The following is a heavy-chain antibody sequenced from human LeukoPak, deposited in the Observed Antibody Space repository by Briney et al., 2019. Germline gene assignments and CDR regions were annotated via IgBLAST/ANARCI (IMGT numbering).Heavy chain of an antibody. CDR3: AREQWLVRYYYYGMDV. CDR1: GFTFSSYA. D-gene: IGHD6-19*01. CDR2: ISAGGGST. J-gene: IGHJ6*02. V-gene: IGHV3-23*01. Sequence: GGSLRLSCAASGFTFSSYAMSWVRQAPGKGLEWVSGISAGGGSTYYADSVKGRFTISRDNAKNSLYLQMNSLRAEDTAVYYCAREQWLVRYYYYGMDVWGQGTTVTVSS.